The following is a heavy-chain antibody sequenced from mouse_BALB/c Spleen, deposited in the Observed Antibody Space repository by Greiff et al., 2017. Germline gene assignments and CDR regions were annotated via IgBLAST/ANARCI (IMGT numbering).Heavy chain of an antibody. J-gene: IGHJ4*01. Sequence: VQLQQSGAELMKPGASVKISCKATGYTFSSYWIEWVKQRPGHGLEWIGEILPGSGSTNYNEKFKGKATFTADTSSNTAYMQLSSLTSEDSAVYYCARGGYYVRAMDYWGQGTSVTVSS. CDR1: GYTFSSYW. D-gene: IGHD2-3*01. CDR3: ARGGYYVRAMDY. V-gene: IGHV1-9*01. CDR2: ILPGSGST.